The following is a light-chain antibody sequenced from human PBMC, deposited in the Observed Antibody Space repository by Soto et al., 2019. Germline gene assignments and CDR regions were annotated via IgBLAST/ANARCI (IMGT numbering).Light chain of an antibody. J-gene: IGKJ3*01. CDR1: QNVSTY. CDR2: DAS. V-gene: IGKV3-11*01. Sequence: EIVLTQSPATLSLSPGERVTLSCRASQNVSTYLAWYQQKPGQAPRLLIYDASDRATCIPPRFSGSGSGTDFTHTISSPEPEDSAVYYCQQRTNWLTFSPGTKVDIK. CDR3: QQRTNWLT.